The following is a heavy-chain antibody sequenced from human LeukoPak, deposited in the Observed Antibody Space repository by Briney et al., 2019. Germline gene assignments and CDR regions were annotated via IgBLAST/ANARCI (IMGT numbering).Heavy chain of an antibody. D-gene: IGHD3-3*01. CDR1: GGTFSRYA. CDR3: ARITYDFWSGLFDP. Sequence: ASVKVSCKASGGTFSRYAISWVRQAPGQGLEWMGRIIPIFGIANYAQKFQGRVTITADKSTSTAYMELSSLRSEDTAVYYCARITYDFWSGLFDPWGQGTLVTVSS. CDR2: IIPIFGIA. J-gene: IGHJ5*02. V-gene: IGHV1-69*04.